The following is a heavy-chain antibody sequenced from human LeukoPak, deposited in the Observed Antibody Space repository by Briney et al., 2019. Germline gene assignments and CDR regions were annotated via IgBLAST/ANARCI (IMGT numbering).Heavy chain of an antibody. CDR2: VTGSGGDT. CDR3: AKATWGFDWYFEI. V-gene: IGHV3-23*01. J-gene: IGHJ2*01. Sequence: GGSLRLSCAASGFFFSSYAMNWVRQAPGKGLEWVAGVTGSGGDTHYADSVKGRFTISRDNSKNTVFLQMNSLRVDDTAVYYCAKATWGFDWYFEIWGRGTLLAVSS. CDR1: GFFFSSYA. D-gene: IGHD1-26*01.